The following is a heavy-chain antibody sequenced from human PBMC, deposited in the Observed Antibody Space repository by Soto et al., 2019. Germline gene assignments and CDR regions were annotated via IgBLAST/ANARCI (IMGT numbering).Heavy chain of an antibody. J-gene: IGHJ5*02. V-gene: IGHV1-2*04. CDR2: INPNSGGT. CDR1: GYTFTGYY. Sequence: VASVKVSCKASGYTFTGYYMHWVRQAPGQGLEWMGWINPNSGGTNYAQKFQGWVTMTRDTSISTAYMELSRLRSDDTAVYYCARGQYYYDSSGYYYEGDWFDPWGQGTLVTVSS. D-gene: IGHD3-22*01. CDR3: ARGQYYYDSSGYYYEGDWFDP.